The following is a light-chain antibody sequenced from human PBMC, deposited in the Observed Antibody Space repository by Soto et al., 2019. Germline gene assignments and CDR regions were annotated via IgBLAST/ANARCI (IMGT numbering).Light chain of an antibody. CDR3: QQDGSSPLT. CDR2: GAS. CDR1: QSVSTSS. J-gene: IGKJ4*01. V-gene: IGKV3-20*01. Sequence: EIVLTQSPGTLSLSPGERATLSCRASQSVSTSSLAWYQQRAGQAPRLLIYGASSRATGIPDRFSGSGSGTDFSLTISRLEPEDFAVYYCQQDGSSPLTFGGGTKVEIK.